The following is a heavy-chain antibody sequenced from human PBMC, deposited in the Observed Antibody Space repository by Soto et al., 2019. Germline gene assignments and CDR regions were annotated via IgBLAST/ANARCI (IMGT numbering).Heavy chain of an antibody. Sequence: GASVKVSCKAAGGTFSSCAISWVRQAPGQGLEWMGGIFPIFGTANYARKFQGRVTITADKSTSPAYLELRRLRSEDTAVYYCASHHSGYTYYYYSGMDVWGQGTTVTVSS. J-gene: IGHJ6*02. CDR3: ASHHSGYTYYYYSGMDV. V-gene: IGHV1-69*06. CDR2: IFPIFGTA. D-gene: IGHD3-22*01. CDR1: GGTFSSCA.